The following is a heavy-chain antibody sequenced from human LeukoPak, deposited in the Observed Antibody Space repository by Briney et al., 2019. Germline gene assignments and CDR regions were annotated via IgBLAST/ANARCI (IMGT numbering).Heavy chain of an antibody. CDR1: RFTFGDYA. Sequence: GGSLRLSCTACRFTFGDYAMSWFRQAPGKGREWVGFIRSKAYGGTTEYAASVKGRFTISRDDSKSIAYLQMNSLKTEDTAVYYCTRDPAYCGGDCYWGQRTLVTVS. V-gene: IGHV3-49*03. CDR3: TRDPAYCGGDCY. CDR2: IRSKAYGGTT. D-gene: IGHD2-21*02. J-gene: IGHJ4*02.